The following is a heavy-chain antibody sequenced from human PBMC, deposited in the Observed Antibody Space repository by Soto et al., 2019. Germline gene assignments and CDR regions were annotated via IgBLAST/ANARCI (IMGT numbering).Heavy chain of an antibody. J-gene: IGHJ2*01. V-gene: IGHV4-30-4*01. CDR3: ALTSYCGGDCHNWYFDL. CDR2: IYYSGST. Sequence: SETLSLTCTVSGGSISSGDYYWSWIRQPPGKGLEWIGYIYYSGSTYYNPSLKSRVTISVDTSKNQFSLKLSSVTAADTAVYYCALTSYCGGDCHNWYFDLWGRGTLVTVSS. D-gene: IGHD2-21*02. CDR1: GGSISSGDYY.